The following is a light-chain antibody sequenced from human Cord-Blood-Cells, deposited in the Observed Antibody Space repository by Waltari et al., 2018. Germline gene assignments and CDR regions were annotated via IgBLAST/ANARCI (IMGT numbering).Light chain of an antibody. Sequence: SYELTQPPSVSVSPGQTASITCSGDKLGDKYACWYQQKPGQSPVLVIYQDSKRPSGIPERFSGSNSGNTATLTIRGTQAMDEADYYCQAWDRRNVVFGGGTKLTVL. J-gene: IGLJ2*01. CDR1: KLGDKY. CDR3: QAWDRRNVV. CDR2: QDS. V-gene: IGLV3-1*01.